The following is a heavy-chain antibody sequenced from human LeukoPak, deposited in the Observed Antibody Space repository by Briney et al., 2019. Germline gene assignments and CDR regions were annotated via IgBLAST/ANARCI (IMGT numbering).Heavy chain of an antibody. CDR2: ISGSGGST. Sequence: GGSLRLSCAASGFTFSSYAMSWVRQAPGKGLEWVSAISGSGGSTYYADSVKGRSTISRDNSKNTLYLQMNSLRAEDTAVYYCAKTYYYDSSGYYYVGYFDYWGQGTLVTVSS. CDR1: GFTFSSYA. V-gene: IGHV3-23*01. CDR3: AKTYYYDSSGYYYVGYFDY. J-gene: IGHJ4*02. D-gene: IGHD3-22*01.